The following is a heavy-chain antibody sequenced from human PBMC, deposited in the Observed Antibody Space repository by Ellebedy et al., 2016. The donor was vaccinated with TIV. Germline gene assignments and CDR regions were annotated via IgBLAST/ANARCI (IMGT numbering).Heavy chain of an antibody. CDR3: ARGRRAARPRYFDY. CDR1: GGSISSYY. CDR2: IHTSGST. V-gene: IGHV4-4*07. J-gene: IGHJ4*02. Sequence: SETLSLXXTVSGGSISSYYWSWIRQPAGKGLEWIGRIHTSGSTNYNPSLKSRVTMSVDTSKNQFSLKLSSVTAADTAVYYCARGRRAARPRYFDYWGQGTLVTVSS. D-gene: IGHD6-6*01.